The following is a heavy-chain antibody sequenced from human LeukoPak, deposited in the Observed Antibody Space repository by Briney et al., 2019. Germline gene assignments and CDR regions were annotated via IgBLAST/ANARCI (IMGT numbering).Heavy chain of an antibody. J-gene: IGHJ3*02. V-gene: IGHV1-8*01. CDR3: ARDGGVDYGDYLDAFDI. CDR1: GYTFTSYD. Sequence: ASVKVSCKASGYTFTSYDINWVRQATGQGLEWMGWVNPNSGNTGYAQKFQGRVTMTRDMSTSTVYMELSSLRSEDTAVYYCARDGGVDYGDYLDAFDIWGQGTMVTVSS. D-gene: IGHD4-17*01. CDR2: VNPNSGNT.